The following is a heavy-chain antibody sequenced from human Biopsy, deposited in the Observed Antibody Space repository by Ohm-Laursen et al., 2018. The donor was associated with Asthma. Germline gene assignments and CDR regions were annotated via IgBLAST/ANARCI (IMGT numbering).Heavy chain of an antibody. CDR2: INSVFGST. V-gene: IGHV1-69*13. CDR1: GGTFNTYV. Sequence: SVKVSCKSLGGTFNTYVIGWVRQAPGQGLEWMGGINSVFGSTTYPQKFQDRVTITADDSTSTVYMELSSLRSEDTAVYYCARKAGSCISRTCYSLDFWGQGTLGTVSS. D-gene: IGHD2-2*01. J-gene: IGHJ4*02. CDR3: ARKAGSCISRTCYSLDF.